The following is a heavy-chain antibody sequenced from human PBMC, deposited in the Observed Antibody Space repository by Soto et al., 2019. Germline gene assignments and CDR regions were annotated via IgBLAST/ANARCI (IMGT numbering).Heavy chain of an antibody. CDR3: AREVYRGYCTNGVCPVYGMDV. CDR2: INHSGST. Sequence: SETLSLTCAVYGGSFSGYYWSWIRQPPGKGLEWIGEINHSGSTNYNPSLKSRVTISVDTSKNQFSLKLGSVTAADTAVYYCAREVYRGYCTNGVCPVYGMDVWGQGTTVTVSS. D-gene: IGHD2-8*01. V-gene: IGHV4-34*01. J-gene: IGHJ6*02. CDR1: GGSFSGYY.